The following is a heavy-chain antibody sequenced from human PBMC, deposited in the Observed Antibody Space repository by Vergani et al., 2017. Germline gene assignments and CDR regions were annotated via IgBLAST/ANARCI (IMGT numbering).Heavy chain of an antibody. V-gene: IGHV1-46*01. J-gene: IGHJ4*02. CDR3: ARSWGYYGSGSYIGYFDY. CDR1: GYTFTSYY. Sequence: QVQLVQSGAEVKKPGASAKVSCKASGYTFTSYYMHWVRQAPGQGLEWMGIINPSGGSTSYAQKFQGRVTMTRDTSTSTVYMELSSLRSEDTAVYYCARSWGYYGSGSYIGYFDYWGQGTLVTVSS. D-gene: IGHD3-10*01. CDR2: INPSGGST.